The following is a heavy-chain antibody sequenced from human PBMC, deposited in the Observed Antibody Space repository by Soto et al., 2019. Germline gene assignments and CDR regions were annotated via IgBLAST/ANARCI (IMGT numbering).Heavy chain of an antibody. V-gene: IGHV6-1*01. CDR1: GDSVSSNSAA. J-gene: IGHJ6*02. CDR2: TYYRPKWYN. CDR3: AREDCSGGSCYYYGMDV. Sequence: PSQTLSLTCAISGDSVSSNSAAWNWIRQSPSRGLEWLGRTYYRPKWYNDYAVSVKSRITINPDTSKNQFSLQLNSVTPEDTAVYYCAREDCSGGSCYYYGMDVWGQGTXVTVSS. D-gene: IGHD2-15*01.